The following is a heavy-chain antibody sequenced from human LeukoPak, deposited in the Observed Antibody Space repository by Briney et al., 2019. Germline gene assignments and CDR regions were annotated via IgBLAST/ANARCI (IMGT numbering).Heavy chain of an antibody. CDR3: AREDDWNYSIPHTGYRDV. J-gene: IGHJ6*03. V-gene: IGHV4-38-2*02. Sequence: KSSETLSLTCAVSGYSISSGYYWGWIRQPPGKVQEWIWGIYHSGSTYYNPSLKSRVTISVDTSKNQFSLKLSSVTAADTAAYYCAREDDWNYSIPHTGYRDVWGKGTTVTVSS. CDR1: GYSISSGYY. CDR2: IYHSGST. D-gene: IGHD1-7*01.